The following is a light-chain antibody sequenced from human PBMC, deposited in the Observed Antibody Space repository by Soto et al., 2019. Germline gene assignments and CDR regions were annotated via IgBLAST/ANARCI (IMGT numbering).Light chain of an antibody. CDR2: EVS. V-gene: IGLV2-14*01. J-gene: IGLJ1*01. CDR1: SSDVGGYNY. Sequence: QSVLTQPASVSGSPGQSITISCTGTSSDVGGYNYVSWYQQQSGKAHKLMIHEVSNRPSGVSNRFSGSKSGNTASLTISGHQAEDDDDYYCSSYTSSRAYVFGIGTKVTVL. CDR3: SSYTSSRAYV.